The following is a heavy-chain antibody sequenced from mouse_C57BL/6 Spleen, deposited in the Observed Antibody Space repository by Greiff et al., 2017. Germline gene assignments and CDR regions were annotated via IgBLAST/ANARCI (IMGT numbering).Heavy chain of an antibody. CDR3: TRSYGQDY. D-gene: IGHD1-1*01. CDR2: IDPETGGT. V-gene: IGHV1-15*01. Sequence: QVQLQQSGAELVRPGASVTLSCKASGYTFTDYEMHWVKQTPVHGLEWIGAIDPETGGTAYNQKFKGKDILTADKSSSSAYMELRSLTSEDYAVXYCTRSYGQDYWGQGTTLTVSS. J-gene: IGHJ2*01. CDR1: GYTFTDYE.